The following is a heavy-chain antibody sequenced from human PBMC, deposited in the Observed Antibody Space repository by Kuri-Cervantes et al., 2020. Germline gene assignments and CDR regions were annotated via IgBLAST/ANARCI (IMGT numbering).Heavy chain of an antibody. CDR2: ISGSGGST. CDR1: GFTFSSYA. D-gene: IGHD2/OR15-2a*01. Sequence: GESLKISCAASGFTFSSYAMSWVRQAPGKGLEWVSAISGSGGSTYYADSVKGRFTISRDNSKNTLYLQMNSLRAEDTAVYYCAKDRVLRPDWYFDLWGRGTLVTCSS. J-gene: IGHJ2*01. V-gene: IGHV3-23*01. CDR3: AKDRVLRPDWYFDL.